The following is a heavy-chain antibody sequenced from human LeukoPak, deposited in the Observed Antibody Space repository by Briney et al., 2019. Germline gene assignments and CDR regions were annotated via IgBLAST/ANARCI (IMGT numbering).Heavy chain of an antibody. V-gene: IGHV1-18*01. J-gene: IGHJ6*02. Sequence: ASVKVSCKASGYTFPSYGISWVRPAPGQGLEWMGWISAYNGNTNYAQKLQGRVTMTTDTSTSTAYMELRSLRSDDTAVYYCARSADLHVNYYYGMDVWGQGTTVTVSS. CDR1: GYTFPSYG. D-gene: IGHD6-13*01. CDR2: ISAYNGNT. CDR3: ARSADLHVNYYYGMDV.